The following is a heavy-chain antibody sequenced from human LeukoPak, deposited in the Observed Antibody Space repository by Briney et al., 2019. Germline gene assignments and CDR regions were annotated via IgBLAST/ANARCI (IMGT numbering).Heavy chain of an antibody. CDR2: ISSSGSSI. Sequence: GGSLRLSCAASGFIFSDYYMSWIRQAPGKGLEWVSYISSSGSSIYYADSVRGRFTISRDNAKNSIYLQMNSLRVEDTAVYYCAKDIVGGGDDYWGQGTLVIVSS. CDR3: AKDIVGGGDDY. V-gene: IGHV3-11*04. J-gene: IGHJ4*02. D-gene: IGHD2-21*02. CDR1: GFIFSDYY.